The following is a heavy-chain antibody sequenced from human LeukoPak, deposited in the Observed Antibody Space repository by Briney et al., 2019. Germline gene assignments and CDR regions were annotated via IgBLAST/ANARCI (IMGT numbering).Heavy chain of an antibody. CDR1: GFTFSSYG. Sequence: PGGSLRLSCAASGFTFSSYGTHWVRQAPGKGLEWVAFIRYDGSNKYYADSVKGRFTISRDNSKNTLYLQMNSLRAEDTAVYYCAKDRSGDSYYFDYWGQGTLVTVSS. J-gene: IGHJ4*02. CDR3: AKDRSGDSYYFDY. CDR2: IRYDGSNK. V-gene: IGHV3-30*02. D-gene: IGHD4-17*01.